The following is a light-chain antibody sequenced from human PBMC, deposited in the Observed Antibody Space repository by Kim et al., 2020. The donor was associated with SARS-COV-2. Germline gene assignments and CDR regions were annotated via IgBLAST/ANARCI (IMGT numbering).Light chain of an antibody. Sequence: VTISCTGRSSNVGAGYDVHWYQQLPGTAPKLLIYGNSNRPSGVPDRFSGSKSGTSASLAITGLQAEDEADYYCQSYDSSLSGQRVFGTGTKVTVL. J-gene: IGLJ1*01. CDR3: QSYDSSLSGQRV. CDR2: GNS. CDR1: SSNVGAGYD. V-gene: IGLV1-40*01.